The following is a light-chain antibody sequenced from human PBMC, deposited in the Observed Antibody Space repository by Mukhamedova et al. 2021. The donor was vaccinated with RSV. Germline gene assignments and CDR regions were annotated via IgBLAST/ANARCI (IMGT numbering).Light chain of an antibody. V-gene: IGKV3-20*01. CDR1: SVSSSY. CDR3: QQYGSSPLT. CDR2: GAS. J-gene: IGKJ4*01. Sequence: SVSSSYLAWYQQKPGQAPRLLIYGASSRATGIPDRFSGSGSGTDFTLTISRLEPKDFAVYYCQQYGSSPLTFGGGTKVEIK.